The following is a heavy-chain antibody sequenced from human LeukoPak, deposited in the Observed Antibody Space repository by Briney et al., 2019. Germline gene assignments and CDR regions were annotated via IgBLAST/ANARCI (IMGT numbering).Heavy chain of an antibody. CDR1: GYTFTSYG. V-gene: IGHV1-18*01. CDR3: ASRTPRRGVYCSSTSCYTRVPFDP. Sequence: ASVKVSCKASGYTFTSYGISWVRQAPGQGLEWMGWISAYNGNTNYAQKLQGRVTMTTDTSTSTAYMELRSLRSDDTAVYYCASRTPRRGVYCSSTSCYTRVPFDPWGQGTLVTVSS. J-gene: IGHJ5*02. CDR2: ISAYNGNT. D-gene: IGHD2-2*02.